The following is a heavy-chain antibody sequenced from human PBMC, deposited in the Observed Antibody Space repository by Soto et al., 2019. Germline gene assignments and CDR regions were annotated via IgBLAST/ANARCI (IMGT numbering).Heavy chain of an antibody. V-gene: IGHV3-23*01. J-gene: IGHJ4*02. CDR3: AKKVNSGAGSQFFDY. CDR1: GFTFSSYS. CDR2: FRSGGDDDTT. D-gene: IGHD3-10*01. Sequence: EVQLLESGGGLVQPGGSLRLSCAASGFTFSSYSMSWVRQAPGKGLEWVSGFRSGGDDDTTYYADSVRGRFTISRDNSKNTLFLQMTSLRAEDTAIYYCAKKVNSGAGSQFFDYWGQGTLVTVSS.